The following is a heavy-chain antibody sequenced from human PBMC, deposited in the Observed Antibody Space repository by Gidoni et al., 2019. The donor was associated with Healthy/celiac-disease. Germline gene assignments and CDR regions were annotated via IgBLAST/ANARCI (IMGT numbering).Heavy chain of an antibody. Sequence: QVQLVQSGAEVKKPGSPVKVSCKASGGTFSSYALSWVRQAPGQGLEWMGGIIPIFGTANYAQKFQGRVTITADESTSTAYMELSSLRSEDTAVYYCAINPPGGPGYYYYYGMDVWGQGTTVTVSS. J-gene: IGHJ6*02. CDR2: IIPIFGTA. V-gene: IGHV1-69*01. CDR3: AINPPGGPGYYYYYGMDV. D-gene: IGHD2-15*01. CDR1: GGTFSSYA.